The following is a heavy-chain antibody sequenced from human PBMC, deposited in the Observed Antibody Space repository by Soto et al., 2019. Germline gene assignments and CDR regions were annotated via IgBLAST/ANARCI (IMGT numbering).Heavy chain of an antibody. CDR3: ARGGKHLAPPGY. V-gene: IGHV4-34*01. Sequence: QVQLQQWGAGLLKPSETLSLTCAVYGGSFSGYYWNWIRQPPGKGLEWIGEISHSGSTNYNPSLKSRVTISVDKYMNQFSLKLSSVTAADTAVYYCARGGKHLAPPGYWGQGTLVTVSS. CDR2: ISHSGST. CDR1: GGSFSGYY. J-gene: IGHJ4*02.